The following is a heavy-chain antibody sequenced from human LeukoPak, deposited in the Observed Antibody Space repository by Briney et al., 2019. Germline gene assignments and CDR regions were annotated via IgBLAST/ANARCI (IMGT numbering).Heavy chain of an antibody. CDR3: ARNKDGLYY. CDR2: IHPNTGGT. Sequence: GASVKVSCKASGYTFTDHEIFWVRQAPGQGLEYMGWIHPNTGGTNYAQKFQGRVTMTRDTTINTAYLELSSLTSDDTAVYYCARNKDGLYYWGQGTPLTVSS. D-gene: IGHD3-10*01. V-gene: IGHV1-2*02. J-gene: IGHJ4*02. CDR1: GYTFTDHE.